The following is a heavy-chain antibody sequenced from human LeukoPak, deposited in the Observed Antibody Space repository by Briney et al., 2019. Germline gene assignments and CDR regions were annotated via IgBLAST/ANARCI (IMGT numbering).Heavy chain of an antibody. J-gene: IGHJ4*02. CDR3: ARALHYAFDY. D-gene: IGHD3-16*01. CDR2: SRNKDSGFTT. CDR1: GFTFSNAW. Sequence: GGSLRLSCAASGFTFSNAWMSWVRQAPGKGLEWVGRSRNKDSGFTTEYAASVKGRFTISRDDPKNSLYLQMNGLRTEDTAVYYCARALHYAFDYWGQGILVTVSS. V-gene: IGHV3-72*01.